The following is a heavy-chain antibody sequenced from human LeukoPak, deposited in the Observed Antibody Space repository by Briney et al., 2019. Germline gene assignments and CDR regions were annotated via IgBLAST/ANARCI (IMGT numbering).Heavy chain of an antibody. CDR3: ARSPLGYCSSTSCYYYYMDV. CDR1: GGSISSGGYY. V-gene: IGHV4-30-2*01. D-gene: IGHD2-2*01. J-gene: IGHJ6*03. Sequence: SQTLSLTCTVSGGSISSGGYYWSWIRQPPGKGLEWVGYIYHSGSTYYNPSLKSRVTISVDRSKNQFSLKLSSVTAADTAVYYCARSPLGYCSSTSCYYYYMDVWGKGTTVTVSS. CDR2: IYHSGST.